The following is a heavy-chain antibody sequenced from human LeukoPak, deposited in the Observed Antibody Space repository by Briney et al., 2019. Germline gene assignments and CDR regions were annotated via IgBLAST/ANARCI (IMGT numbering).Heavy chain of an antibody. CDR3: ARGMQLGWGSYYYYMDV. Sequence: GGSLRLSCAASGFTFSSYAMSWVRQAPGKGLEWVSAISGSGGGTYYADSVKGRFTISRDNAKNSLYLQMNSLRAEDTAVYYCARGMQLGWGSYYYYMDVWGKGTTVTISS. V-gene: IGHV3-23*01. J-gene: IGHJ6*03. CDR2: ISGSGGGT. D-gene: IGHD6-13*01. CDR1: GFTFSSYA.